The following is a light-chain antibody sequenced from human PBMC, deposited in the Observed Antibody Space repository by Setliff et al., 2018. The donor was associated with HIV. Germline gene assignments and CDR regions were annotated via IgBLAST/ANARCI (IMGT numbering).Light chain of an antibody. V-gene: IGLV3-21*04. CDR3: QVWDTSSDHPYV. CDR2: YDS. J-gene: IGLJ1*01. CDR1: NIGGKS. Sequence: SYELTQPPSVSVAPGKTAKITCGGNNIGGKSIHWYQQKPGQAPVLVIYYDSDRPSGIPERFSGSNSGNTATLTISRVEAGDEAYYYCQVWDTSSDHPYVFGTGTKVTVL.